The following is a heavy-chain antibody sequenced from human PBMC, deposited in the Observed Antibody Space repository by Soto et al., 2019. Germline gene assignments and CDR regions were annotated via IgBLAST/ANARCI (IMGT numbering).Heavy chain of an antibody. CDR2: ISAYNGNT. V-gene: IGHV1-18*01. J-gene: IGHJ6*02. D-gene: IGHD3-10*01. Sequence: ASVKVSCKASGYTFTSYAISWVRQAPGQGLEWMGWISAYNGNTNYAQKLQGRVTMTTDTSTSTAYMELRSLRSDDTAVYYCARDHLPPRVLWFGELSGDYYGMDVWGQGTTVTVSS. CDR3: ARDHLPPRVLWFGELSGDYYGMDV. CDR1: GYTFTSYA.